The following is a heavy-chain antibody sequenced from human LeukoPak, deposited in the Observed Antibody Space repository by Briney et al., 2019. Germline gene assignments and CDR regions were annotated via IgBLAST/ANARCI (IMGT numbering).Heavy chain of an antibody. V-gene: IGHV1-46*01. D-gene: IGHD3-10*02. CDR2: INPSGGST. J-gene: IGHJ6*04. CDR3: AELGITMIGGV. Sequence: ASVKVSCKASGYTFTSYYMHWVRQAPGQGLEWMGIINPSGGSTSYAQKFQGRVTMTRDMSTSTVYTELSSLRSEDTAVYYCAELGITMIGGVWGKGTTVTISS. CDR1: GYTFTSYY.